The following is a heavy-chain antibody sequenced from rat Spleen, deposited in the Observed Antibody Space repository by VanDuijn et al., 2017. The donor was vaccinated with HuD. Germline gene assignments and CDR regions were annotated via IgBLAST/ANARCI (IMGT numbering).Heavy chain of an antibody. Sequence: EVQLVESDGGLVQPGRSLKLSCAASGFTFSDYYMAWVRQAPTKGLEWVATISYDGSSTYYRDSVKGRFTISRDNAKSTLYLQMDSLRSEDTATYYCARHGYNSIDYWGQGVMVTVSS. J-gene: IGHJ2*01. CDR3: ARHGYNSIDY. V-gene: IGHV5-29*01. CDR1: GFTFSDYY. D-gene: IGHD4-3*01. CDR2: ISYDGSST.